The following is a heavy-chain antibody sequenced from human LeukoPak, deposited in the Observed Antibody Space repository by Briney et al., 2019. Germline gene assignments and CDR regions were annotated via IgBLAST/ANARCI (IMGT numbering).Heavy chain of an antibody. CDR3: LVTTRSRGFDY. J-gene: IGHJ4*02. V-gene: IGHV3-7*01. CDR2: INQDGSEI. CDR1: GFILSNYW. Sequence: GGSLRLSCAASGFILSNYWMSWVRQAPGKGLEWVANINQDGSEIYYVASVKGRFTISRDNPKNSVYLQMSSLRAEDTAVYYCLVTTRSRGFDYWGQGTLVTVSS. D-gene: IGHD1/OR15-1a*01.